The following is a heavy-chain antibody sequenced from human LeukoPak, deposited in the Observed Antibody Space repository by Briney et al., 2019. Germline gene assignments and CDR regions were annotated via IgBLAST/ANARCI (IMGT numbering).Heavy chain of an antibody. CDR1: GFTFSSYW. CDR2: IKQDGSEK. J-gene: IGHJ3*02. CDR3: ARVSPKDAFDI. Sequence: GGSLRLPCAASGFTFSSYWMSWVRQAPGKGLEWVANIKQDGSEKYYVDSVKGRFTISRDNAKNSLYLQMNSLRAEDTAVYYCARVSPKDAFDIWGQGTMVTVSS. V-gene: IGHV3-7*01.